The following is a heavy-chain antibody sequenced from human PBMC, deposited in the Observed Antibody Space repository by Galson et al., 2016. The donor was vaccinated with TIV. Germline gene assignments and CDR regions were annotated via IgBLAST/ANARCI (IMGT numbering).Heavy chain of an antibody. V-gene: IGHV5-10-1*01. CDR2: IDPIVSDT. CDR1: EYSFTTYW. Sequence: QSGAEVKKPGESLRISWQGLEYSFTTYWITWVRQMPGKGLEWRGRIDPIVSDTNYSPSFEGHVIISADKSISTADLQWSSLKASDTAMYYCASPVRGYCGGDGCDAFDILGQGTMVTVSS. D-gene: IGHD2-21*02. CDR3: ASPVRGYCGGDGCDAFDI. J-gene: IGHJ3*02.